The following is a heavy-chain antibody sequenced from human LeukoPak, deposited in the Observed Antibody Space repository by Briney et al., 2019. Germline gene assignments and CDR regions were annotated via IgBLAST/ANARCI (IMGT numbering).Heavy chain of an antibody. D-gene: IGHD6-13*01. CDR2: ILYDGSIE. J-gene: IGHJ4*02. Sequence: TVGSLRLSCVPSVFPFSGHAMHWGREAPGKGVGWVSLILYDGSIEKYADSVKGRFTISRDNSKSILYLQLNSLRPEDTAVYYCAKESNNWYDFDYWGQGTMVTVSS. V-gene: IGHV3-30*04. CDR3: AKESNNWYDFDY. CDR1: VFPFSGHA.